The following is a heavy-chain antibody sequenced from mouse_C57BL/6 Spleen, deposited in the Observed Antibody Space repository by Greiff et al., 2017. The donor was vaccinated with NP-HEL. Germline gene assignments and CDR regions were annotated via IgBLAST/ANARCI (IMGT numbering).Heavy chain of an antibody. CDR2: INHNNGGT. CDR1: GYTFTDYN. V-gene: IGHV1-18*01. D-gene: IGHD1-1*01. Sequence: EVQLQQSGPELVKPGASVKIPCKASGYTFTDYNMDWVKQSHGKSLEWIGDINHNNGGTIYNQKFKGKATLTVDKSSSTAYMELRSLTSEDTAVYYCAAYGYYAMDYWGQGTSVTVSS. CDR3: AAYGYYAMDY. J-gene: IGHJ4*01.